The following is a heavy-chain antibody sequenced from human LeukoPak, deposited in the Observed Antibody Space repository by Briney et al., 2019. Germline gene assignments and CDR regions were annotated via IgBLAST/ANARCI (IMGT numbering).Heavy chain of an antibody. J-gene: IGHJ4*02. D-gene: IGHD3-22*01. CDR3: AKVYLPYDSSVYFDY. CDR2: ISYDGSNK. CDR1: GFTFSSYG. Sequence: GRSLRLSCAASGFTFSSYGMHWARQAPGKGLEWVAVISYDGSNKYYADSVKGRFTISRDNSKNTLYLQMNSLRAEDTAVYYCAKVYLPYDSSVYFDYWGQGTLVTVFS. V-gene: IGHV3-30*18.